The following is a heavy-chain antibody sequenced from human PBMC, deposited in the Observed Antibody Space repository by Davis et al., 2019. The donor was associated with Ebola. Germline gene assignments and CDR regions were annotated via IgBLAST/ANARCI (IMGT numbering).Heavy chain of an antibody. CDR1: GFTFSGSA. V-gene: IGHV3-73*01. CDR2: IRSKANSYAT. D-gene: IGHD5-18*01. J-gene: IGHJ4*02. CDR3: TATVTVDY. Sequence: GGSLRLSCAASGFTFSGSAMHWVRQASGKGLEWVGRIRSKANSYATAYAASVKGRFTISRDDSKNTAYLQMNNLKTEDTAVYYCTATVTVDYWGQGTLVTVSS.